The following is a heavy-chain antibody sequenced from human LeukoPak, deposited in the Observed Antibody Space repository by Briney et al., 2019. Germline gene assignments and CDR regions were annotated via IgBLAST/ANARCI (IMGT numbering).Heavy chain of an antibody. CDR1: GGSISSYNYY. CDR3: AKSSYVGTTLRALDY. D-gene: IGHD1-1*01. CDR2: ISYSGHT. Sequence: SETLSLTCAVSGGSISSYNYYWAWIRQPPGKGLEWIGSISYSGHTDYNPSLRSRITISVDTFKNQFSLRLTSVTATDTAVYYCAKSSYVGTTLRALDYWGQGTLVTVSS. V-gene: IGHV4-39*01. J-gene: IGHJ4*02.